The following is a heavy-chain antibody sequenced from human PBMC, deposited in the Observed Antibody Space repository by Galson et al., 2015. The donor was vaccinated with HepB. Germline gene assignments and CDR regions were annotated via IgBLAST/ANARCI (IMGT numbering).Heavy chain of an antibody. D-gene: IGHD2-15*01. CDR1: GGTFSSYT. V-gene: IGHV1-69*02. CDR3: ATIVVVVAATSDWYFDL. CDR2: IIPILGIA. J-gene: IGHJ2*01. Sequence: SVKVSCKASGGTFSSYTISWVRQAPGQGLEWMGRIIPILGIANYAQKFQGRVTITADKSTSTAYMELSSLRSEDTAVYYCATIVVVVAATSDWYFDLWGRGTLVTVSS.